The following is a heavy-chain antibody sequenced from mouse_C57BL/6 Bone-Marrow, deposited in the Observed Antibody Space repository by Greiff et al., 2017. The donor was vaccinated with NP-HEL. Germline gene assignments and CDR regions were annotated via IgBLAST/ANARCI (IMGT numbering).Heavy chain of an antibody. J-gene: IGHJ4*01. CDR1: GFTFSDYY. CDR3: ARDSGYAMDY. CDR2: ISNGGGST. V-gene: IGHV5-12*01. Sequence: EVMLVESGGGLVKPGGSLKLSCAASGFTFSDYYMYWVRQTPEKRLEWVAYISNGGGSTYYPDTVKGRFTISRDNAKNTLYLQMSRLKSEDTAMYYCARDSGYAMDYWGQGTSVTVSS.